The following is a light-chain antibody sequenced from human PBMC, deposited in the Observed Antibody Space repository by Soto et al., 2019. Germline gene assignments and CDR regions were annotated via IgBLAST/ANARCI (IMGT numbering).Light chain of an antibody. CDR2: LGS. CDR1: QSLLHSNGYNY. V-gene: IGKV2-28*01. J-gene: IGKJ3*01. CDR3: MQVLKPPLT. Sequence: DIVMTQSPLSLPVTPGEPASISRRSSQSLLHSNGYNYLDWYLQRPGRSPQLLIYLGSNRASGVPDRFSGSGSGTDFTLKISRVEAEDVGIYSCMQVLKPPLTFGPGTKVDIK.